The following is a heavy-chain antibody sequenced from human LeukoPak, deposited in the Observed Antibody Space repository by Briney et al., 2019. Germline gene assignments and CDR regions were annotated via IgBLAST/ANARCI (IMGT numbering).Heavy chain of an antibody. Sequence: GGSLRLSCAASGFIFSSYWMSWVRQAPGKGLEWVANIKQDGSEKDYVDSVKGRFTISRDNAQSSLYLQMNRLRAEDTAVYYCARGTNAVWHYWGQGTLVTVSS. CDR1: GFIFSSYW. CDR2: IKQDGSEK. D-gene: IGHD2-8*01. J-gene: IGHJ4*02. CDR3: ARGTNAVWHY. V-gene: IGHV3-7*02.